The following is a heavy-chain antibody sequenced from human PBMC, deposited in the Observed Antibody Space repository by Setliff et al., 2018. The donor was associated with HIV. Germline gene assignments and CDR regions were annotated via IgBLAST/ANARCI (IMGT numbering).Heavy chain of an antibody. D-gene: IGHD3-22*01. CDR2: ISGSGGLT. V-gene: IGHV3-23*01. J-gene: IGHJ3*02. CDR3: AKGHYSSGDSKQNGFDM. Sequence: GGSLRLSWGGFTFSNYAMNWVRQAPGKGLEWVSTISGSGGLTFYADSVKGRFTISRDNSKNTLYLQMNSLRAEDTVVYYCAKGHYSSGDSKQNGFDMWGQGTMVTVSS. CDR1: FTFSNYA.